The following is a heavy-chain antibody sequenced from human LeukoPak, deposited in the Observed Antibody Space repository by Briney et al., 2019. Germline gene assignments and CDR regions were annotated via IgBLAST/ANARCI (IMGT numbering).Heavy chain of an antibody. V-gene: IGHV4-59*12. J-gene: IGHJ5*02. D-gene: IGHD3-22*01. CDR3: ARDGGIYYDSSTNWFDP. CDR1: GGSISSYY. CDR2: IYYSGST. Sequence: SETLSLTCTVSGGSISSYYWSWIRQPPGKGLEWIGYIYYSGSTNYNPSLKSRVTISVDTSKNQFSLKLSSVTAADTAVYYCARDGGIYYDSSTNWFDPWGQGTLVTVSS.